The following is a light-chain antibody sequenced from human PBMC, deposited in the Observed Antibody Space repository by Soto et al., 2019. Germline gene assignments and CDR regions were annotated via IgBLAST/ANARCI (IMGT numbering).Light chain of an antibody. CDR3: QQRSNWPPS. Sequence: IVWTHSPATLSLSPGERATLSCRASQSVSSYLAWYHQKPGQAPRLLIYDASNRATGIPAKFSGSGSGTDFTRTISGLELEGFAVYYCQQRSNWPPSFGGGTKVEIK. CDR2: DAS. V-gene: IGKV3-11*01. CDR1: QSVSSY. J-gene: IGKJ4*01.